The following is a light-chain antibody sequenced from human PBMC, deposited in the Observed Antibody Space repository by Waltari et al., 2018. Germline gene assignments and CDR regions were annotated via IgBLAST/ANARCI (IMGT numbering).Light chain of an antibody. J-gene: IGKJ1*01. CDR1: QSVGRY. Sequence: EIVLTQSPGTLSLSLGARATLSCRARQSVGRYLVWYQQKPGQAPRLLIYGASSRAAGIPDRFSGSGSGKDFSLTISRLEPEDFAVYYCQNHERLPAVFGQGTKVEIK. V-gene: IGKV3-20*01. CDR3: QNHERLPAV. CDR2: GAS.